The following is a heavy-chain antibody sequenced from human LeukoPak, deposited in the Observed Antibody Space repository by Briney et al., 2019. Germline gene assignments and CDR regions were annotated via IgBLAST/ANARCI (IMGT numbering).Heavy chain of an antibody. Sequence: PGGSLRLSCAASGFTFDDYTMHWVRQAPGKGLEWVSLISWDGGSTYYADSVKGRFTISRDNSKNSLYLQMNSLRTEDTALYYCATGKYYDFWSACSGYWGQGTLVTVSS. CDR1: GFTFDDYT. D-gene: IGHD3-3*01. CDR3: ATGKYYDFWSACSGY. V-gene: IGHV3-43*01. J-gene: IGHJ4*02. CDR2: ISWDGGST.